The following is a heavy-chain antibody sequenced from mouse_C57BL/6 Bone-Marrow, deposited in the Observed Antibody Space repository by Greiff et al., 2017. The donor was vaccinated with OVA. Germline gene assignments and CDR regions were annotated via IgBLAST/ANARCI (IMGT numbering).Heavy chain of an antibody. J-gene: IGHJ3*01. D-gene: IGHD2-4*01. V-gene: IGHV5-6*01. CDR1: GFTFSSYG. CDR3: ARHYDYDVGFAY. Sequence: EVQVVESGGDLVKPGGSLKLSCAASGFTFSSYGMSWVRQTPDKRLEWVATISSGGSYTYCPDSVKGRFTISRDNAKNTLYLQMSSLKSEDTAMYYCARHYDYDVGFAYWGQGTLVTVSA. CDR2: ISSGGSYT.